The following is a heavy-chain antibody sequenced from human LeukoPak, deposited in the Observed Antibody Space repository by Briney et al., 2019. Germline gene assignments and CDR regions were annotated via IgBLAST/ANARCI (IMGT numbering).Heavy chain of an antibody. CDR2: INGNGDFT. Sequence: GGSLRLSCAASGFTFSTYAMSWVRQAPGKGLQWVSTINGNGDFTYYADSVKGRFTISRDNSKNTLYLQMNSLRAEDTAVYFCAKGLLSLPPPYDYWGQGTLVTVSS. J-gene: IGHJ4*02. CDR1: GFTFSTYA. CDR3: AKGLLSLPPPYDY. D-gene: IGHD3-16*01. V-gene: IGHV3-23*01.